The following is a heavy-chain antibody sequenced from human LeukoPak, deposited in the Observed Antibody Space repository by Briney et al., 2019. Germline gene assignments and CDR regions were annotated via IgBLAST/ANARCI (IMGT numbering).Heavy chain of an antibody. CDR2: MSVSSGLI. CDR3: AREVGGSASGAGY. CDR1: GFTFSFYS. Sequence: GGSLRLSCAASGFTFSFYSMSWVRQAPGKGLEWVSSMSVSSGLIYYADSVKGRFTVSRDNAKNSLYLQMNSLRAEDTAVYYGAREVGGSASGAGYWGQGTLVTVSS. D-gene: IGHD1-26*01. V-gene: IGHV3-21*01. J-gene: IGHJ4*02.